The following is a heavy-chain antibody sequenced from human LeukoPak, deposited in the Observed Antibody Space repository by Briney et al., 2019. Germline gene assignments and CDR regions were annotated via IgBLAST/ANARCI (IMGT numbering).Heavy chain of an antibody. V-gene: IGHV3-23*01. J-gene: IGHJ6*02. CDR1: GFTFSSYA. CDR3: AKGLGAAAGTLWDYYYYGMDV. Sequence: PGGSLRLSCAASGFTFSSYAMSWVRQAPGKGLEGVSAISGSGGSTYYADSVKGRFTISRDNSKNTLYLQMNSLRAEDTAVYYCAKGLGAAAGTLWDYYYYGMDVWGQGTTVTVSS. D-gene: IGHD6-13*01. CDR2: ISGSGGST.